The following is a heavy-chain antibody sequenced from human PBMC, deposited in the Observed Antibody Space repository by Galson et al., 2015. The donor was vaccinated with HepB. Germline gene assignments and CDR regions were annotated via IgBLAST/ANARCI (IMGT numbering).Heavy chain of an antibody. V-gene: IGHV5-10-1*01. J-gene: IGHJ5*02. CDR1: GYSFTSYW. Sequence: QSGAEVKKPGESLRISCKGSGYSFTSYWISWVRQMPGKGLEWMGRIDPSGSYTNYSPSFQGHVTISADKSISTAYLQWSSLKASDTAMYYCAASLSPNNWFDPWGQGTLVTVSS. D-gene: IGHD3-16*02. CDR2: IDPSGSYT. CDR3: AASLSPNNWFDP.